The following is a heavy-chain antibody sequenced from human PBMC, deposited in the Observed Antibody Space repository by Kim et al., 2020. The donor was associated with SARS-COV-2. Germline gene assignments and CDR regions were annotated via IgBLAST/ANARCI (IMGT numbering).Heavy chain of an antibody. CDR3: FADTEGDPSAYTM. V-gene: IGHV3-23*01. CDR2: INDNGGRT. D-gene: IGHD3-16*01. CDR1: GFTFSSCA. Sequence: GGSLRLSCAASGFTFSSCAMTWVRQAPGKGLEWVSSINDNGGRTYYADSVKGRSTISRDNSKDTLYLEMNSLRAEDTAVYFCFADTEGDPSAYTMWGQGTLVTVSS. J-gene: IGHJ4*02.